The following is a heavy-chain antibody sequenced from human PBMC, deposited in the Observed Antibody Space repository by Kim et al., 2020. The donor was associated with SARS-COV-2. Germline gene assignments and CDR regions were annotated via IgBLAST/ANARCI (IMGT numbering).Heavy chain of an antibody. CDR2: INHSGST. J-gene: IGHJ4*02. CDR3: ARGGGYSYGAIDY. D-gene: IGHD5-18*01. Sequence: SETLSLTCAVYGGSFSGYYWSWIRQPPGKGLEWIGEINHSGSTNYNPSLKSRVTISVDTSKNQFSLKLSSVTAAATAVYYCARGGGYSYGAIDYWGQGTL. V-gene: IGHV4-34*01. CDR1: GGSFSGYY.